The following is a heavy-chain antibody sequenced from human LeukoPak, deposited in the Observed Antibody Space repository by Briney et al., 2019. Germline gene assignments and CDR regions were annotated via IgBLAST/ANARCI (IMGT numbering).Heavy chain of an antibody. CDR3: ARGVVVVPAARDYYYGMDV. CDR1: GDTFSSYA. Sequence: GASVKVSCKASGDTFSSYAISWVRQAPGQGLEWMGGIIPIFGTANYAQKFQGRVTVTADESTSTAYMELSSLRSEDTAVYYCARGVVVVPAARDYYYGMDVLGQGTTVTVSS. J-gene: IGHJ6*02. V-gene: IGHV1-69*13. D-gene: IGHD2-2*01. CDR2: IIPIFGTA.